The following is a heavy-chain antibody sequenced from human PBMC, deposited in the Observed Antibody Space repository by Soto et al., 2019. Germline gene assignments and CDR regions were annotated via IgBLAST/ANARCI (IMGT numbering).Heavy chain of an antibody. D-gene: IGHD2-15*01. CDR1: GFTFSDYA. CDR3: AKGRKSTEKDIAVMLAAASSIQH. CDR2: ISATGATT. V-gene: IGHV3-23*01. Sequence: GGSLRLSCVASGFTFSDYAMTWVRQAPGKGLEWVSVISATGATTYYADSVRGRFTISRDNSKNTLNLQMNDLRVEDTAVIYCAKGRKSTEKDIAVMLAAASSIQHWGQGTLVTVSS. J-gene: IGHJ1*01.